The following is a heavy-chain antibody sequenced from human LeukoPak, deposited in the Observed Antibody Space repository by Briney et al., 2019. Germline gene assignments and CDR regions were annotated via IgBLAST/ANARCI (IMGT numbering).Heavy chain of an antibody. CDR3: AREVGYSSSFDY. CDR1: RLTFSSDA. CDR2: ISYDGSSK. V-gene: IGHV3-30-3*01. J-gene: IGHJ4*01. D-gene: IGHD6-13*01. Sequence: AGSMRPSCAPSRLTFSSDAYHCVRPAPGKGLEWVAVISYDGSSKYYADSVKGRFTISRDKSKNTLYLQMNSLRVEDTAVFYCAREVGYSSSFDYWGHGTLVTVSS.